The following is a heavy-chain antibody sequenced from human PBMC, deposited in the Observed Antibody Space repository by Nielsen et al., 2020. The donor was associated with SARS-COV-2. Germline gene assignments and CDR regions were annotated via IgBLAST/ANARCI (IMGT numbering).Heavy chain of an antibody. CDR3: ARPRQQLTPYYYYGMDV. CDR2: INTNTGNP. Sequence: KISCAASGFTFTSYAMNWVRQAPGQGLEWMGWINTNTGNPTYAQGFTGRFVFSLDTSVSTAYLQISSLKAEDTAVYYCARPRQQLTPYYYYGMDVWGQGTTVTVSS. J-gene: IGHJ6*02. D-gene: IGHD6-13*01. V-gene: IGHV7-4-1*02. CDR1: GFTFTSYA.